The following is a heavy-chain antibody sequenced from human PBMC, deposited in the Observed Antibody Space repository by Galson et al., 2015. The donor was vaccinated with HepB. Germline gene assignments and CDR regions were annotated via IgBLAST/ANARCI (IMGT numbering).Heavy chain of an antibody. V-gene: IGHV1-18*04. Sequence: SVKVSCKASGYTSTSYDVSWVRQAPGQGLEWMGWISGNNGDTIYAQKLRGRVTVTTDTSTSTAYMELRSLRSDDTAVYYCARGGGSSARGMDVWGQGTTVTVSS. J-gene: IGHJ6*02. CDR2: ISGNNGDT. CDR1: GYTSTSYD. D-gene: IGHD1-26*01. CDR3: ARGGGSSARGMDV.